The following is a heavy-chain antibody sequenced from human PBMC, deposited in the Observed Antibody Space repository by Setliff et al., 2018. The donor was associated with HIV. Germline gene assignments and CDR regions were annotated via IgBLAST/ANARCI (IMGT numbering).Heavy chain of an antibody. Sequence: SVKVSCKASGYTFIDYFMHWVRQAPGQGLEWMGWISPNNAGTRIPQRFQGRVTMTRDTSINTAYMELSSLRSDDTAVYYCARQLSNSLEAWGQGTLVTVSS. CDR2: ISPNNAGT. CDR1: GYTFIDYF. CDR3: ARQLSNSLEA. V-gene: IGHV1-2*02. D-gene: IGHD7-27*01. J-gene: IGHJ5*02.